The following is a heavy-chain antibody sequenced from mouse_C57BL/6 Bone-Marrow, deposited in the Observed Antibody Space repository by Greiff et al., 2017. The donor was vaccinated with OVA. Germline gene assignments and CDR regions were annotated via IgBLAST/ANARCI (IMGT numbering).Heavy chain of an antibody. CDR2: IHPNSGST. V-gene: IGHV1-64*01. CDR1: GYTFTSYW. J-gene: IGHJ3*01. CDR3: ARQYYGSSPWFAY. Sequence: QVQLQQPGAELVKPGASVKLSCKASGYTFTSYWMHWVKQRPGQGLEWIGMIHPNSGSTNYNEKFKSKATLPVDKSSSTAYMQLSSLTSEDSAVYYCARQYYGSSPWFAYWGQGTLVTVSA. D-gene: IGHD1-1*01.